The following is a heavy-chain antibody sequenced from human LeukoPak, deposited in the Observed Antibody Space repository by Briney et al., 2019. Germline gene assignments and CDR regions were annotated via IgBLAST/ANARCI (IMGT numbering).Heavy chain of an antibody. J-gene: IGHJ4*02. CDR3: VRDFHVRLYDTGGYSY. Sequence: GGSLRPSCAASGFTFSNAWMSWVRQAPGKGLEWVGRIKSKTDGGTTDYAAPVKGRFTISRDDSKNTLYLQMNSLKTEDAAVYYCVRDFHVRLYDTGGYSYWGQGTLVTVSS. CDR2: IKSKTDGGTT. D-gene: IGHD3-22*01. CDR1: GFTFSNAW. V-gene: IGHV3-15*01.